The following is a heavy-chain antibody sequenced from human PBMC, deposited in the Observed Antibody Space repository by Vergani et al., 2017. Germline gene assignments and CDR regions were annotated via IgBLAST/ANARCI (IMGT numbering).Heavy chain of an antibody. D-gene: IGHD6-13*01. J-gene: IGHJ5*02. CDR1: RFTFSTYW. Sequence: EVQVVESGGGLVQPGGSLRLSCGASRFTFSTYWMSWVRQAPGKGLEWVSLIRTKPYGETTEYAASVQGRFIISRDDSKNIAYLQMNSLKTEDTAVYYCTGGSSWDHEGGWFDPWGQGTLVTVSS. V-gene: IGHV3-49*04. CDR2: IRTKPYGETT. CDR3: TGGSSWDHEGGWFDP.